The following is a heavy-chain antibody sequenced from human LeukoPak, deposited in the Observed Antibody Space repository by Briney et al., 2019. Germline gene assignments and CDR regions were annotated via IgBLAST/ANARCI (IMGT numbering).Heavy chain of an antibody. D-gene: IGHD6-6*01. Sequence: ASVKVSCKASGYSFTFYGISWVRQAPGQGLEWMGWISAYTGKTNYAQKFQGRVTMTTNTSTSTAYMELRSLRSDDTAVYYCARREYTSSSPIRYWGQGTLVTVSS. CDR2: ISAYTGKT. CDR1: GYSFTFYG. CDR3: ARREYTSSSPIRY. V-gene: IGHV1-18*01. J-gene: IGHJ4*02.